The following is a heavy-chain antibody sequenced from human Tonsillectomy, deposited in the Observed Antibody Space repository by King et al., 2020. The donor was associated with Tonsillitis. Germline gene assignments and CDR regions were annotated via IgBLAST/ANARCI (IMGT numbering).Heavy chain of an antibody. CDR2: INPKSGDT. CDR3: ARDPAETATTPDFLDI. J-gene: IGHJ3*02. D-gene: IGHD2-15*01. Sequence: VQLVQSGAEVKKPGASVKVSCKASGYTFTGLYMHWVRQAPGQGLEWMGWINPKSGDTNYVQKFQGRVTMTRDTSISVSYMELSSLRSDDTAVYYCARDPAETATTPDFLDIWGQGTLVTVSP. CDR1: GYTFTGLY. V-gene: IGHV1-2*02.